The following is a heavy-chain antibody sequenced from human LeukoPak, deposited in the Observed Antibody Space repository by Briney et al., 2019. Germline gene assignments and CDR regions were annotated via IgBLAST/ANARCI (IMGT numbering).Heavy chain of an antibody. Sequence: SETLSLTCAVSGGSISSGGYSWSWIRQPPGKGLEWIGYIYHSGSTYYNPSLKSRVTMSVDRSKNQFSLKLSSVTAADTAVYYCARAPGYGGNSAFDYWGQGTLVTVSS. CDR2: IYHSGST. CDR3: ARAPGYGGNSAFDY. J-gene: IGHJ4*02. CDR1: GGSISSGGYS. V-gene: IGHV4-30-2*01. D-gene: IGHD4-17*01.